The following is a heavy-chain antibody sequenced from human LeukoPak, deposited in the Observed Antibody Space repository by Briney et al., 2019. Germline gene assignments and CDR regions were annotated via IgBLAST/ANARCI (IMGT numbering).Heavy chain of an antibody. J-gene: IGHJ6*04. CDR2: IYHSGST. V-gene: IGHV4-38-2*01. CDR1: GYSISSGYY. Sequence: PSETLSLTCAVSGYSISSGYYWGWIRQPPGKGLEWIGSIYHSGSTYYNPSFKSRVTISVDTSKNQFSLKLSSVTAADTAVYYCARRHYGMDVWGKGTTVTVSS. CDR3: ARRHYGMDV.